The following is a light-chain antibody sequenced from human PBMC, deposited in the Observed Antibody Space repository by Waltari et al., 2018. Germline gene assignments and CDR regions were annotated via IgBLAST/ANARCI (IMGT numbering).Light chain of an antibody. CDR2: WAS. CDR3: QNYYSTPLT. CDR1: QNLLYSSNNKNF. J-gene: IGKJ4*01. V-gene: IGKV4-1*01. Sequence: DIVMTQSPDSLAVSLGARATINCRSSQNLLYSSNNKNFLAWYQQKPGQPPRLLMYWASTRESGVPDRFSGSGSGTYFTLTINSVQAEDVAVYYCQNYYSTPLTFGGGTKVEIK.